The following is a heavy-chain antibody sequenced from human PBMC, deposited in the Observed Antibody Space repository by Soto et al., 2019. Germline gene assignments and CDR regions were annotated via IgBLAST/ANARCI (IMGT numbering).Heavy chain of an antibody. J-gene: IGHJ4*02. D-gene: IGHD3-10*01. CDR3: AKKVNSGSGSQYFDY. Sequence: PWWSLRLSCAASVFTFSSYSMSWVRQAPGKGLEWVSGFRGSGDDGTTYYADSVKGRFTISRDNSKNMLFLQMNSLRAEDTAIYYCAKKVNSGSGSQYFDYWGQGTLVTVSS. CDR1: VFTFSSYS. V-gene: IGHV3-23*01. CDR2: FRGSGDDGTT.